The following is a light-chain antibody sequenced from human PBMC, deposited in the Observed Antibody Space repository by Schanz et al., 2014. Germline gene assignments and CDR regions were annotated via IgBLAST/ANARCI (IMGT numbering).Light chain of an antibody. V-gene: IGKV3-11*01. CDR2: DAS. CDR3: QQRDNWPLT. J-gene: IGKJ3*01. CDR1: ETVTTY. Sequence: EIVLTQSPATLSLSPGERATLSCRASETVTTYLAWYQQKPGLAPRLLIYDASSRAAGIPARFRGSGSGTDFTLTISRLEPDDFAVYFCQQRDNWPLTFGPGTKVLFK.